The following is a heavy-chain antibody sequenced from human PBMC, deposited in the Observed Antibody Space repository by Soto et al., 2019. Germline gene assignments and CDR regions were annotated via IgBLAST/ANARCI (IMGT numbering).Heavy chain of an antibody. CDR3: ARRWGFTFDY. Sequence: QVQLQESGPGLVKPWETLSLTCTVSSGSISSYYWSWMRQPPGKGLEWIGYIYYSGSTNYNPSLKSRFTISVDTSKNQFSLKLSSVTAADTAVYYCARRWGFTFDYWGQGTLVTVSS. V-gene: IGHV4-59*08. CDR2: IYYSGST. J-gene: IGHJ4*02. CDR1: SGSISSYY. D-gene: IGHD1-26*01.